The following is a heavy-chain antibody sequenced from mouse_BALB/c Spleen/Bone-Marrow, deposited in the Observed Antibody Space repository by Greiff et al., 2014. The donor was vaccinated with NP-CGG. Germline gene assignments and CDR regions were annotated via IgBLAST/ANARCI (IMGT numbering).Heavy chain of an antibody. CDR1: GYTFTSYY. D-gene: IGHD1-1*01. CDR2: INPSYGGT. Sequence: QVQLQQSGAELVKPGASVKLSCKASGYTFTSYYMYWVKQRPGQGLEWIGEINPSYGGTNFNEKFKSKATLTVDKSSNTAYVQLSSLTSDDSAVYHSTRSNYGYWFFDVWGAGTTVTVSS. J-gene: IGHJ1*01. CDR3: TRSNYGYWFFDV. V-gene: IGHV1S81*02.